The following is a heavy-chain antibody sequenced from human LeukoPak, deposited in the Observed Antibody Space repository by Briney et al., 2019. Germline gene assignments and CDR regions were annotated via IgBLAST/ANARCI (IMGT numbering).Heavy chain of an antibody. Sequence: KPSETLSLTCTVSGGSISSYYWSWIRQSPGKGLECIGYIHYTGSTNYNPSLKSRVTISVETSKNQFSLKLKSVTAADTAVYYCARGGYYGSGNDFRFDPWGQGTRVTVSS. V-gene: IGHV4-59*01. D-gene: IGHD3-10*01. J-gene: IGHJ5*02. CDR1: GGSISSYY. CDR3: ARGGYYGSGNDFRFDP. CDR2: IHYTGST.